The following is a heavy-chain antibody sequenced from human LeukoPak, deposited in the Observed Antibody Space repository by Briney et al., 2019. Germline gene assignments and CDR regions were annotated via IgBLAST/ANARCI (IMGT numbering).Heavy chain of an antibody. V-gene: IGHV4-34*01. D-gene: IGHD1-26*01. J-gene: IGHJ4*02. CDR1: GGSFSGYH. Sequence: SETLSLTCAVYGGSFSGYHWSWIRQPPGKGLEWIGEINHSGSTNYNPSLKSRVTISVDTSKNQFSLKLSSVTAADTAVYYCARDTRGAYFDYWGQGTLVTVSS. CDR2: INHSGST. CDR3: ARDTRGAYFDY.